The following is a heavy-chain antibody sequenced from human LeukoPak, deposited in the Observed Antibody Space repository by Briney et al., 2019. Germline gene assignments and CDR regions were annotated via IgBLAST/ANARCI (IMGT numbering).Heavy chain of an antibody. V-gene: IGHV1-69*13. J-gene: IGHJ4*02. D-gene: IGHD2-21*02. CDR1: GGTFSSYA. CDR3: AILREYCGGDCSTHYFDY. CDR2: IISIFGTA. Sequence: GASVKVSCKASGGTFSSYAISWVRQAPGQGLEWMGGIISIFGTANYAQKFQGRVTITADESTSTAYMELSSLRSEDTAVYYCAILREYCGGDCSTHYFDYWGQVTLVTVSS.